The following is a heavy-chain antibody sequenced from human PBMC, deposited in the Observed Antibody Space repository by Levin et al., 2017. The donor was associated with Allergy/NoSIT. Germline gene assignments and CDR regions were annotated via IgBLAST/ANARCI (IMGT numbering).Heavy chain of an antibody. CDR1: GFTFSSYW. V-gene: IGHV3-7*01. CDR2: IKQDGSEK. J-gene: IGHJ6*02. D-gene: IGHD3-22*01. CDR3: ARGGTPWLPLLAYYYGMDG. Sequence: GGSLRLSCAASGFTFSSYWMSWVRQAPGKGLEWVANIKQDGSEKYYVDSVKGRFTISRDNAKNSLYLQMNSLRAEDTAVYYCARGGTPWLPLLAYYYGMDGWGQGTTVTVSS.